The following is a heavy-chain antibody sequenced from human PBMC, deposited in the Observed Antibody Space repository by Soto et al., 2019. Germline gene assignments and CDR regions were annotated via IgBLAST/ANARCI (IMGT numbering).Heavy chain of an antibody. D-gene: IGHD6-6*01. J-gene: IGHJ5*02. CDR2: IYTSGST. CDR3: ARGPGSSSSGGWFDP. V-gene: IGHV4-4*07. Sequence: SETLSLTCTFSGGSISSYYWSWIRQPAGKGLEWIGRIYTSGSTNYNPSLKSRVTMSVDTSKNQFSLKLSSVTAADTAVYYCARGPGSSSSGGWFDPWGQGTLVTVSS. CDR1: GGSISSYY.